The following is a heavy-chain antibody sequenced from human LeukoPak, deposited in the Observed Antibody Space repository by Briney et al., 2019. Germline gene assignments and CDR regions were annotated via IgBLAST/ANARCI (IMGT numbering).Heavy chain of an antibody. CDR3: ARISSLAVAGIN. J-gene: IGHJ4*02. V-gene: IGHV3-48*03. D-gene: IGHD6-19*01. CDR1: GFTFGSYE. CDR2: ISSSGSTI. Sequence: GGSLRLSCAASGFTFGSYEMNWVRQAPGKGLEWVSYISSSGSTIYYADSVKGRFTISRDNAKNSLYLQMNSLRAEDTAVYYCARISSLAVAGINWGQGALVTVSS.